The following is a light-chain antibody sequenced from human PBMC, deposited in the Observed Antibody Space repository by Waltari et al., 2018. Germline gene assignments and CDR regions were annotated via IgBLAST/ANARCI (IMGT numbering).Light chain of an antibody. Sequence: DIVMTQSPDSLAVSLGERATINCKSSQSFLYSSKNKNYLAWYQQKSGQPPKLLIYWASTRGSGVPDRFSGSGSGTDFTLTISSLQAEDVAVYYCQQYYSTPQTFGQGTKVEIK. CDR2: WAS. CDR3: QQYYSTPQT. CDR1: QSFLYSSKNKNY. V-gene: IGKV4-1*01. J-gene: IGKJ1*01.